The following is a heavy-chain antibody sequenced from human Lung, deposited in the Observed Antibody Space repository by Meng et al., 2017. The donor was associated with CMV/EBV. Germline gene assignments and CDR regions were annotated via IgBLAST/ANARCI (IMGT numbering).Heavy chain of an antibody. Sequence: GGSXRLXXAASGFTFTSYAMSWVRQAPGKGLEWVSAISGSGGSTYYADSVKGRFTISRDNSKNTLYLQMNSLRAEDTAVYYCAKDGVVIPEGGMDVWGQGTTVXVSS. J-gene: IGHJ6*02. V-gene: IGHV3-23*01. D-gene: IGHD2-2*01. CDR1: GFTFTSYA. CDR2: ISGSGGST. CDR3: AKDGVVIPEGGMDV.